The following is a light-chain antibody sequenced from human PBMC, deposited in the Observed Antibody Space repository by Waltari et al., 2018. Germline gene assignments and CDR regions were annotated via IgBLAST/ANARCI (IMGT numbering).Light chain of an antibody. Sequence: EIVLTQSPGTLSLSPGERATLSYRASQSVTSRYLAWYQQKPGQSPRLLISGASSRAAGIPDRFSGSGSGTDFTLTISRLEPEDFAVYYCQQYGSSFTFGPGTKVDIK. CDR1: QSVTSRY. J-gene: IGKJ3*01. V-gene: IGKV3-20*01. CDR3: QQYGSSFT. CDR2: GAS.